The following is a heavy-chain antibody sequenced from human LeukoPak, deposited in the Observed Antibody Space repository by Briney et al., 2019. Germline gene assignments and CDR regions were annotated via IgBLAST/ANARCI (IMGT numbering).Heavy chain of an antibody. CDR1: GYTFTAYN. CDR2: IDPNTGDT. Sequence: ASVTVSCKTFGYTFTAYNMHWVRQAPGQGLEWMGWIDPNTGDTTYAQRFQDRVTMTRETSISTAYMELSGLTSDDTAVYYCAPATMTFDYWGQGTLVTVSS. J-gene: IGHJ4*02. CDR3: APATMTFDY. V-gene: IGHV1-2*02. D-gene: IGHD5-24*01.